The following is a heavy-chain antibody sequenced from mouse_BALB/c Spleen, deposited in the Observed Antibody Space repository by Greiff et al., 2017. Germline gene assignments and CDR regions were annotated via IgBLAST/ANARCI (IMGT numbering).Heavy chain of an antibody. CDR3: AMITTFAY. V-gene: IGHV14-1*02. D-gene: IGHD2-4*01. Sequence: EVQLQQSGAELVRPGALVKLSCKASGFNINDYYMHWVKQRPEQGLEWIGWIDPENGNTIYDPKFQGKASITADTSSNTAYLQLSSLTSEDTAVYYCAMITTFAYWGQGTLVTVSA. J-gene: IGHJ3*01. CDR1: GFNINDYY. CDR2: IDPENGNT.